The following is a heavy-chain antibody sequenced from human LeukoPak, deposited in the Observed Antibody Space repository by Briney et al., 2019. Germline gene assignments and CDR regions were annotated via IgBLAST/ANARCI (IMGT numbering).Heavy chain of an antibody. D-gene: IGHD6-13*01. J-gene: IGHJ4*02. CDR2: IRYDGSNK. CDR1: GFTLSSYG. V-gene: IGHV3-30*02. CDR3: AKAYSSTWGGDFDS. Sequence: GGSLRLSCAASGFTLSSYGMHWVRQAPGKGLEWVAFIRYDGSNKDYADSVKGRFTISRDNSKNTLYLEMHSLRAEDTAVYYCAKAYSSTWGGDFDSWGQGTLITVSS.